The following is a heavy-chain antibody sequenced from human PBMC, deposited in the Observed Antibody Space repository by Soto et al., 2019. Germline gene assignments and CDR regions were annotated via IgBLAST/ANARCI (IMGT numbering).Heavy chain of an antibody. CDR3: AKGAISGTLNWFDP. D-gene: IGHD6-13*01. Sequence: DVQLVESGGGLVQPGRSLRLSCAASGFRFADYTMHWVRQAPGKGLEWVSGLTWNSESIAYADSVKGRFTISRDNAKNSLYLQMNTLRSDDTAFYFSAKGAISGTLNWFDPWGQGTLVTVSS. CDR2: LTWNSESI. V-gene: IGHV3-9*01. J-gene: IGHJ5*02. CDR1: GFRFADYT.